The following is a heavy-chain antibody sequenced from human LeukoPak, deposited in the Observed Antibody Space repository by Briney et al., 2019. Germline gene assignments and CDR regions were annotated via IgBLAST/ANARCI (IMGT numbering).Heavy chain of an antibody. V-gene: IGHV5-51*01. CDR2: IYPGDSDA. Sequence: GESLKISCKGSGYPFNNRWIAWVRQTPGKGLEWMRTIYPGDSDARYSPSFQGQVTISVDKSMSTAYLQWRSLKASDTAMYYCATTSPQVWFDPWGQGTLVTVSA. CDR3: ATTSPQVWFDP. J-gene: IGHJ5*02. CDR1: GYPFNNRW.